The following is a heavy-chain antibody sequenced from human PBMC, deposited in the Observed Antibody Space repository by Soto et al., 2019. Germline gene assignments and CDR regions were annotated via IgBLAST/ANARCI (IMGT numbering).Heavy chain of an antibody. Sequence: PGGSLRLSCAASGFTFSSYGMHWVRQAPGKGLEWVSTISGSGGHTYYADSVKGRFVVSRDNDKNTVYLHMSSLTGEDTAVYFCAKIEMGWFAHWGQGTQVTVSS. CDR2: ISGSGGHT. V-gene: IGHV3-23*01. D-gene: IGHD2-8*01. CDR1: GFTFSSYG. J-gene: IGHJ5*02. CDR3: AKIEMGWFAH.